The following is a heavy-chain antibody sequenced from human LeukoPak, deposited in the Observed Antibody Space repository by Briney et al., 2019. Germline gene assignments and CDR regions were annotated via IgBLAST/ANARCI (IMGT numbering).Heavy chain of an antibody. CDR3: ARDYYDSSGYYPWSY. CDR2: ISYDGSKK. J-gene: IGHJ4*02. Sequence: PGGSLRLSCAASGFTFNSYGMHWVRQAPGKGLEWVAVISYDGSKKYYADSVKGRFTISRDNSKNTLYLQMNSLRAEDTAVYYCARDYYDSSGYYPWSYWGQGTLVTVSS. D-gene: IGHD3-22*01. CDR1: GFTFNSYG. V-gene: IGHV3-30*03.